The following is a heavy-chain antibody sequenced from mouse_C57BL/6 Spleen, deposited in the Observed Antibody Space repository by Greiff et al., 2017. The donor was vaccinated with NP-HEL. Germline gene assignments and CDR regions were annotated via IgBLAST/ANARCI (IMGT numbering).Heavy chain of an antibody. V-gene: IGHV1-82*01. CDR3: ARYGEDGYWFAY. D-gene: IGHD2-3*01. J-gene: IGHJ3*01. CDR1: GYAFSSSW. Sequence: QVQLQQSGPELVKPGASVKISCKASGYAFSSSWMNWVKQRPGKGLEWIGRIYPGDGDTNYNGKFKGKATLTADKSSSTAYMQLSSLTSEDSAVYFCARYGEDGYWFAYWGQGTLVTVSA. CDR2: IYPGDGDT.